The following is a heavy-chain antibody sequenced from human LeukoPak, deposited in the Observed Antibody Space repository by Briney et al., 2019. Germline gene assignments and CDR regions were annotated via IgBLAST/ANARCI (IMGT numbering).Heavy chain of an antibody. CDR3: TWGAGGNFDY. CDR2: IKSKTDGGTT. D-gene: IGHD2-15*01. J-gene: IGHJ4*02. CDR1: GFIFSNAW. V-gene: IGHV3-15*01. Sequence: PGGSLRLSCAASGFIFSNAWMSWVRQAPGKGLEWVGHIKSKTDGGTTDYAAPVKGRFTISRDDLEKTLYLQINSLKTEDTAMYFCTWGAGGNFDYWGQGTLVTVSS.